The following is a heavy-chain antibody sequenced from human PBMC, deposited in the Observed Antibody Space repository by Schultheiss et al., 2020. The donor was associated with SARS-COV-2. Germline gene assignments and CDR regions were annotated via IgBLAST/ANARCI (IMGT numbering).Heavy chain of an antibody. CDR2: IKQDGSEK. Sequence: GESLKISCAASGFTFSSYWMSWVRQAPGKGLEWVANIKQDGSEKYYVDSVKGRFTISRDNAKNSLYLQMNSLRAEDTAVYYCAKDRRVRGRFDYWGQGTLVTVSS. V-gene: IGHV3-7*01. J-gene: IGHJ4*02. D-gene: IGHD3-10*01. CDR1: GFTFSSYW. CDR3: AKDRRVRGRFDY.